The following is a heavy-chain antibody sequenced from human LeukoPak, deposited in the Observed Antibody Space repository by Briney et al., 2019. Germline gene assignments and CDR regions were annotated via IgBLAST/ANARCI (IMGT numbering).Heavy chain of an antibody. V-gene: IGHV5-51*01. D-gene: IGHD5-24*01. J-gene: IGHJ4*02. CDR2: IYPGDSDT. CDR3: ARQGRDLAY. Sequence: GASLKISCKGSGYRFTTYWIGWVRQLPGKGLEWMGIIYPGDSDTRYSPSFQGQVTISADKSISTAYLQWTSLKASDTAMYYCARQGRDLAYWGQGTLVTVSS. CDR1: GYRFTTYW.